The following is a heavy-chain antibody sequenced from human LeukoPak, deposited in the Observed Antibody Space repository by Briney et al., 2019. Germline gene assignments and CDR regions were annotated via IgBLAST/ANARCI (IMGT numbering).Heavy chain of an antibody. J-gene: IGHJ5*02. CDR3: GLVASGNWWFDP. D-gene: IGHD2-8*02. V-gene: IGHV1-2*02. CDR1: GYTLTAYY. CDR2: VHPNSGDT. Sequence: ASVKVSCKASGYTLTAYYMHWVRQAPGQGPEWVGWVHPNSGDTNSALKFRGRITLTRDTSINTAYMELSGLTSDDTAVYYCGLVASGNWWFDPWGQGTLVTVSS.